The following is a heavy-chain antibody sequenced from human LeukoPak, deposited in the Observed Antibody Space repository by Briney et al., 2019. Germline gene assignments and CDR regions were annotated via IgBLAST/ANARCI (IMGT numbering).Heavy chain of an antibody. CDR1: GGSISTSSYY. CDR2: IYYIGST. J-gene: IGHJ5*02. Sequence: SETLSLTCNVSGGSISTSSYYWSWIRQAPGKGLEWIGSIYYIGSTYYNPSLKGRVTMSADTSKNQFSLKLTSVTAADTAVYYCARPVEIEYSSSNWFDPWGQGILVTASS. V-gene: IGHV4-39*01. CDR3: ARPVEIEYSSSNWFDP. D-gene: IGHD6-13*01.